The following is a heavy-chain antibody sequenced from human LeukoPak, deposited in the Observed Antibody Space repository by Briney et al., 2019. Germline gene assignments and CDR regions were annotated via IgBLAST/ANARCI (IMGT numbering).Heavy chain of an antibody. CDR3: ARHLGIAAAGTHKQTKSRAVWRNWFDP. D-gene: IGHD6-13*01. V-gene: IGHV4-59*08. CDR1: GGSTSSYY. J-gene: IGHJ5*02. Sequence: SETLSLTCTVSGGSTSSYYWSWIRQPPGKGLEWIGYIYYSGSTNYNPSLKSRVTISVDTSKNQFSLKLSSVTAADTAVYYCARHLGIAAAGTHKQTKSRAVWRNWFDPWGQGTLVTVSS. CDR2: IYYSGST.